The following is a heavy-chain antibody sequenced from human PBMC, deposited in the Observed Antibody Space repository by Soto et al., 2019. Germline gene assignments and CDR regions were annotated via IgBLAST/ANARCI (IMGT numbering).Heavy chain of an antibody. CDR2: VSRSSSYI. CDR1: GFTFSGHT. Sequence: EVQLVESGGGLVKPGGSLRLSCAASGFTFSGHTINWVRQAPGKGLEWVSSVSRSSSYIYYADSVKGRFTVSRDDAEKSLYLQMNSLRAEVTAIYYCARCMGFDGSGYAFFDAWGQGTQVTVSS. D-gene: IGHD3-10*01. J-gene: IGHJ4*02. CDR3: ARCMGFDGSGYAFFDA. V-gene: IGHV3-21*01.